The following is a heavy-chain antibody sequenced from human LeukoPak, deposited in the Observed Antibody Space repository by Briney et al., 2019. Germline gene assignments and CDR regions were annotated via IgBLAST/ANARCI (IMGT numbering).Heavy chain of an antibody. CDR1: GFSFTNAW. D-gene: IGHD6-19*01. J-gene: IGHJ4*02. Sequence: AGGSLRLSCAASGFSFTNAWMTWVRQAPGKGLEWLGRIRSKTDGGTTDYAAPVKGRITISRDDSKNTLYLQMNSLKTEDTALYYCTTYEAVAGTRPFGYWGQGTLVTVSS. V-gene: IGHV3-15*01. CDR2: IRSKTDGGTT. CDR3: TTYEAVAGTRPFGY.